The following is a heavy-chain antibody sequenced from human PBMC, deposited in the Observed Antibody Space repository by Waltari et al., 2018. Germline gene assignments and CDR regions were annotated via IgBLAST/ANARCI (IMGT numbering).Heavy chain of an antibody. CDR1: GGTFSSYA. V-gene: IGHV1-69*13. CDR2: IIPICGTA. D-gene: IGHD3-3*01. Sequence: QVQLVQSGAEVKKPGSSVKVSCKASGGTFSSYAISWVRQAPGQGLEWMGRIIPICGTANYAQKFQGRVTITADKSTSTAYMELSSLRSEDTAVYYCARDGGIFGVAQLDPWGQGTLVTVSS. CDR3: ARDGGIFGVAQLDP. J-gene: IGHJ5*02.